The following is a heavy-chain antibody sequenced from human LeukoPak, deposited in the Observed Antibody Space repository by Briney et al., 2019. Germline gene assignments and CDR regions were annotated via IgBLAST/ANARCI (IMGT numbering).Heavy chain of an antibody. CDR3: ARDRRGGYYYYMDV. D-gene: IGHD2-15*01. CDR2: IYTSGST. CDR1: GASISSGSYY. V-gene: IGHV4-61*02. Sequence: SETLSLTCTVSGASISSGSYYWSWIRQPAGKGLEWIGRIYTSGSTNYNPSLKSRVTISLDTSKNQFSLKLTSVTAADTAMYYCARDRRGGYYYYMDVWGKGTTVTISS. J-gene: IGHJ6*03.